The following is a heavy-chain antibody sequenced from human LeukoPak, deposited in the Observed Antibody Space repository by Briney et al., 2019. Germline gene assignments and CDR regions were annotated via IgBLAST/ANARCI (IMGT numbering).Heavy chain of an antibody. Sequence: PGGSLRLSCAASGFTVSNNYMNWLRQAPGKGLEWVSLIYSGGSTYYADSVKDRFTISRDNSKNTLYLQINSLRVEDTAVYYCARDPSAVAINTYAWGQGTLVTVSS. J-gene: IGHJ5*02. D-gene: IGHD6-13*01. CDR1: GFTVSNNY. CDR2: IYSGGST. V-gene: IGHV3-66*01. CDR3: ARDPSAVAINTYA.